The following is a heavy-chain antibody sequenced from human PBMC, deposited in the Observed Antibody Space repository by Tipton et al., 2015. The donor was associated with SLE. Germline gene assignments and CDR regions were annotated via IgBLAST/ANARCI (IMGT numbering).Heavy chain of an antibody. CDR1: GGSVNTGGYY. CDR2: ISYSGNT. Sequence: TLSLTCSVSGGSVNTGGYYWSWIRQHSGKGLEWIGYISYSGNTYYNPSLRTRVTISVDTSKNQFSLRLNSVTAADTAVYYCAREDMIAYSRYYYYYMDVWGKGTSVTVSS. V-gene: IGHV4-31*03. CDR3: AREDMIAYSRYYYYYMDV. D-gene: IGHD2-21*01. J-gene: IGHJ6*03.